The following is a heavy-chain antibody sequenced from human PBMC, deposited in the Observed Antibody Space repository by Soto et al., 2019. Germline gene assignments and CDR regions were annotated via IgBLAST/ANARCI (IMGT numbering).Heavy chain of an antibody. Sequence: PSETLSLTCTVSGGSISSSSYYWGWIRQPPGKGLEWIGSIYYSGSTYYNPSLKSRVTISVDTSKNQFSLKLSSVTAADTAVYYCARPRYSSPHPNWFDPWGQGTLVTVSS. V-gene: IGHV4-39*01. D-gene: IGHD6-19*01. CDR3: ARPRYSSPHPNWFDP. CDR1: GGSISSSSYY. J-gene: IGHJ5*02. CDR2: IYYSGST.